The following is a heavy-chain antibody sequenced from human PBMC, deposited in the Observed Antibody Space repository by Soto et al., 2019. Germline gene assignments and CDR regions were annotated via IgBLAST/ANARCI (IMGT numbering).Heavy chain of an antibody. Sequence: QVQLVESGGGVVQPGRSLRLSCAASGFTFSSYAMHWVRQAPGKGLEWVAVISYDGSNKYYADSVKGRFTISRDNSKNTLYLQMNSLRAEDTAVYYCAREGIVVVPAALPPYYYYYGMDVWGQGTTVTASS. J-gene: IGHJ6*02. CDR2: ISYDGSNK. CDR3: AREGIVVVPAALPPYYYYYGMDV. V-gene: IGHV3-30-3*01. D-gene: IGHD2-2*01. CDR1: GFTFSSYA.